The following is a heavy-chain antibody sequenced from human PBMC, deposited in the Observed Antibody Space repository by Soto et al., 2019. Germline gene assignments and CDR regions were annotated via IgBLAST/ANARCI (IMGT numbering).Heavy chain of an antibody. D-gene: IGHD3-22*01. V-gene: IGHV3-23*01. Sequence: GGSLRLSCAASGCTFSSYAMSWVRQAPGKGLEWVSAISGSGGSTYYADSVKGRFTISRDNSKNTLYLQMNSLRAEDTAVYYCAREGYDSSGYDYWGQGTLVTVSS. CDR1: GCTFSSYA. CDR2: ISGSGGST. J-gene: IGHJ4*02. CDR3: AREGYDSSGYDY.